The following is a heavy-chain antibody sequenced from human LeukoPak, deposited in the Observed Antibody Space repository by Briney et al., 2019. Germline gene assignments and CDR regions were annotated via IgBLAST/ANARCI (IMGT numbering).Heavy chain of an antibody. J-gene: IGHJ1*01. V-gene: IGHV3-48*01. CDR2: ISADSSTI. CDR1: GFTFSTYS. CDR3: TRNSGWYGLS. Sequence: GGSLRLSCAASGFTFSTYSMNWVRQAPGKGLEWVSYISADSSTIYYADSVKGRFTISRDNSNNTLFLHLNSLRGEDTAVYYCTRNSGWYGLSWGQGTLVTVSS. D-gene: IGHD6-19*01.